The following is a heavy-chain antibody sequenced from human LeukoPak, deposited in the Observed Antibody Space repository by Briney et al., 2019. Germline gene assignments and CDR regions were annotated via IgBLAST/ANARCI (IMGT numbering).Heavy chain of an antibody. V-gene: IGHV3-23*01. CDR3: AKARYAYNFYYFDY. J-gene: IGHJ4*02. D-gene: IGHD5-24*01. CDR1: GFTFSSYV. Sequence: GGSLRLSWAGSGFTFSSYVMSWVRQAPGKGLEWVSIISGGGVKTYYADSVKGRFTISRDNSKNTLYLQMNSLRAEDTAVYYCAKARYAYNFYYFDYWGQGTLVTVSS. CDR2: ISGGGVKT.